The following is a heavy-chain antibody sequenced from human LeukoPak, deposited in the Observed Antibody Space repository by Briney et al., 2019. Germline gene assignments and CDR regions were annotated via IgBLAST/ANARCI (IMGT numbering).Heavy chain of an antibody. V-gene: IGHV5-51*01. CDR3: ARRYYGSGSYYYDY. CDR2: IYPGDSDT. CDR1: GYSFTKYW. J-gene: IGHJ4*02. Sequence: GESLKISCKGSGYSFTKYWIGWVRQMPGQGLEWMGIIYPGDSDTRYSPSFQGQVTMSADKSISTAYLQWSSLKASDTATYYCARRYYGSGSYYYDYWGQGTLVTVSS. D-gene: IGHD3-10*01.